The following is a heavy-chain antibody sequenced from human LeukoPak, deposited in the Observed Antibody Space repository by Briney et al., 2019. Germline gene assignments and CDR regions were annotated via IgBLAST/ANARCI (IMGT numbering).Heavy chain of an antibody. Sequence: SETLSLTCTVSGGPISSGSYYWSWIRQPAGKGLEWIGRIYTSGSTNYNPSLKSRLTISVGTSKNQFALKLSSVTAADTAVYYCARAPRSSSWYVAFDIWGQGTMVTVSS. D-gene: IGHD6-13*01. J-gene: IGHJ3*02. CDR2: IYTSGST. V-gene: IGHV4-61*02. CDR3: ARAPRSSSWYVAFDI. CDR1: GGPISSGSYY.